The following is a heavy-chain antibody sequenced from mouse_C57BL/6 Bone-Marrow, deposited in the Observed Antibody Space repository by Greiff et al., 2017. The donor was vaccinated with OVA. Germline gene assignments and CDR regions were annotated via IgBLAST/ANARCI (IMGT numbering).Heavy chain of an antibody. D-gene: IGHD4-1*01. CDR3: ARRTGTGDD. V-gene: IGHV5-17*01. CDR1: GFTFSDYG. Sequence: EVQGVESGGGLVKPGGSLKLSCAASGFTFSDYGMHWVSQAPGKGLEWVAYISSGSSTINYADTVKGRFTISRDNAKNTLFLLMTSLRSEDTAMYYCARRTGTGDDWGQGTSVTVSS. J-gene: IGHJ4*01. CDR2: ISSGSSTI.